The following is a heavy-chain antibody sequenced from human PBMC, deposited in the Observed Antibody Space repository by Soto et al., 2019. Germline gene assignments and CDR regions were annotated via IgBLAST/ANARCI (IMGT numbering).Heavy chain of an antibody. J-gene: IGHJ6*02. CDR2: IWYDGSNK. CDR3: ARVAARKLAYCGGDCWDYYYGMDV. V-gene: IGHV3-33*01. D-gene: IGHD2-21*02. Sequence: GGSLRLSCAASGFTFSSYGMHWVRQAPGKGLEWVAVIWYDGSNKYYADSVKGRFTISRDNSKNTLYLQMNSLRAEDTAVYYCARVAARKLAYCGGDCWDYYYGMDVWGQGTKVTVSS. CDR1: GFTFSSYG.